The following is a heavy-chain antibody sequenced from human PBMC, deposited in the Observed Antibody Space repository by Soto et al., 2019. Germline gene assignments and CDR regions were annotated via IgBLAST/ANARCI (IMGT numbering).Heavy chain of an antibody. CDR2: IWYDGSNK. CDR3: SRDDGLHLGELSLDY. CDR1: GFTFSSYG. V-gene: IGHV3-33*01. J-gene: IGHJ4*02. Sequence: GGSLRLSCAASGFTFSSYGMHWVRQAPGKGLEWVAVIWYDGSNKYYADSVKGRFTISRDNSKNTLYLQMNSLRAEDTAVYYCSRDDGLHLGELSLDYWGQGTLVTVSS. D-gene: IGHD3-16*02.